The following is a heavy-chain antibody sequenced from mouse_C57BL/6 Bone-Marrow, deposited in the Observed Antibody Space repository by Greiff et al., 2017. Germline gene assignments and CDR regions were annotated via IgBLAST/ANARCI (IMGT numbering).Heavy chain of an antibody. D-gene: IGHD2-4*01. J-gene: IGHJ2*01. CDR2: IDPANGNT. CDR3: ARPFYDCDGFPYYFDY. V-gene: IGHV14-3*01. Sequence: EVQLQESVAELVRPGASVKLSCTASGFNIKNTYMPWVKQRPEQGLEWIGRIDPANGNTKYAPKFQGKATITADTSSNTAYLQLSSLTSEDTAIYYCARPFYDCDGFPYYFDYWGQGTTLTVSS. CDR1: GFNIKNTY.